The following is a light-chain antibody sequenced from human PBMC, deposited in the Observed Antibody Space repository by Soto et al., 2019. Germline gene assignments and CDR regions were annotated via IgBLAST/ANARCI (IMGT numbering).Light chain of an antibody. CDR2: RSN. J-gene: IGLJ3*02. CDR1: SSNIGSNS. CDR3: AAWDDSLSGRV. V-gene: IGLV1-47*01. Sequence: QAVVTQPPSASGTPGQRVTISCSGSSSNIGSNSVYWYQQLPGTAPKLLIYRSNQRPSGVPDRFSVSKSGTSASLAISGLRSEDEADYYCAAWDDSLSGRVFGGRTKLTVL.